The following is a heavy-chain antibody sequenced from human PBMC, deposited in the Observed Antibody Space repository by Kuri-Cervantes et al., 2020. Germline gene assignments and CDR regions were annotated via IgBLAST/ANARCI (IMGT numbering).Heavy chain of an antibody. Sequence: GGSLRLSCAASGFTFSSYWMSWVRQAPGKGLEWVANIKQDGSEKYYVDSVKGRFTISRDNAKNSLYLQMNGLRAEDTAVYYCARSPPAFEEYFQHWGQGTLVTVSS. CDR3: ARSPPAFEEYFQH. D-gene: IGHD3-9*01. V-gene: IGHV3-7*01. CDR2: IKQDGSEK. J-gene: IGHJ1*01. CDR1: GFTFSSYW.